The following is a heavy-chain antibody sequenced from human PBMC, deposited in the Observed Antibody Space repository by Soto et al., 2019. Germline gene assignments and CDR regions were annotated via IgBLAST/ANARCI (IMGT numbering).Heavy chain of an antibody. CDR1: GFTFSSYA. V-gene: IGHV3-23*01. CDR2: ISGSGGST. CDR3: ARDGEAPGLYLDY. Sequence: EVQLLESGGGLVQPGGSLRLSCAASGFTFSSYAMSWVRQAPGKGLEWVSAISGSGGSTYYADSVKGRFTISRDNSKNSLFLQVNSLRAEDTAVYYCARDGEAPGLYLDYWGQGTLVTVSS. J-gene: IGHJ4*02. D-gene: IGHD7-27*01.